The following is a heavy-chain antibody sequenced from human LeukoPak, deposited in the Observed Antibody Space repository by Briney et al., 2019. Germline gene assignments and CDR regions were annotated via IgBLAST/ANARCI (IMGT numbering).Heavy chain of an antibody. CDR1: GGTFSSYA. CDR3: ARDSPGTTSIDY. CDR2: IIPILGIA. Sequence: SVKVSCKASGGTFSSYAISWVRQAPGQGLEWMGRIIPILGIANYAQKFQGRVTITADKSTSTAYMELSSLRSEDTAVYYCARDSPGTTSIDYWGQGTLVTVSS. J-gene: IGHJ4*02. D-gene: IGHD2/OR15-2a*01. V-gene: IGHV1-69*04.